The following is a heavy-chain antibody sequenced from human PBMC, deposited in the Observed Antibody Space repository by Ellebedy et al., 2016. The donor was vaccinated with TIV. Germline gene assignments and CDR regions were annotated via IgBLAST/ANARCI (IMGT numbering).Heavy chain of an antibody. Sequence: SGPTLVKPTQTLTLTCTFSGFSLTTIGVGVGWIRQPPGKALECLALIFWNDDERYSPSLKSRLTITKDTSKNQVVLTMTNMDPVDTATYYCARGDSSSWYLYYFDYWGQGTLVTVSS. CDR1: GFSLTTIGVG. D-gene: IGHD6-13*01. J-gene: IGHJ4*02. CDR3: ARGDSSSWYLYYFDY. V-gene: IGHV2-5*01. CDR2: IFWNDDE.